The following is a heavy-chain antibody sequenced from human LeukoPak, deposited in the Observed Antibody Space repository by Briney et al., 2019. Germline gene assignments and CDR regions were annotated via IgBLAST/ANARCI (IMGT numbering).Heavy chain of an antibody. Sequence: PSETPSLTCTVSVGSLSRYYSSCVPDPPQKGREWVGYIYYSGSTNYNTPLKSRVTISVDTSKKQFSLKLRSVTAADTAVYYCARDGYEDAFDIWGQGTMVTVSS. D-gene: IGHD2-2*01. CDR3: ARDGYEDAFDI. J-gene: IGHJ3*02. CDR1: VGSLSRYY. CDR2: IYYSGST. V-gene: IGHV4-59*01.